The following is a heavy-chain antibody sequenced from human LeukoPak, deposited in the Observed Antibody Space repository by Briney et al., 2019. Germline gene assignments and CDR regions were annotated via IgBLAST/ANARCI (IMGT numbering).Heavy chain of an antibody. CDR2: IYPNSGGT. CDR1: GYTFTGYY. D-gene: IGHD3-10*01. J-gene: IGHJ5*02. CDR3: AATTYYGSSGGDWFDP. V-gene: IGHV1-2*06. Sequence: ASVKVSFKASGYTFTGYYIHWVGQAPGQGLEWMGRIYPNSGGTNYAQKFQGRVTMTRDTSISTAYMELSRLRSDDTAVYYCAATTYYGSSGGDWFDPWGQGTLVTVSS.